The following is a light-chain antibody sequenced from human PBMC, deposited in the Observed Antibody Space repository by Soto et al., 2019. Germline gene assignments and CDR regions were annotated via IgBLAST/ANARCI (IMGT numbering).Light chain of an antibody. CDR2: QDS. Sequence: SYELTQPPSVSVSPGQTASITCSGDKLGDKYACWYQQKPDQSPVLVIYQDSKRPSGIPERFSGSNSGNTATLTISGTQAMDEADYYCQAWDSSAYVFGTGTKVTVL. V-gene: IGLV3-1*01. CDR1: KLGDKY. J-gene: IGLJ1*01. CDR3: QAWDSSAYV.